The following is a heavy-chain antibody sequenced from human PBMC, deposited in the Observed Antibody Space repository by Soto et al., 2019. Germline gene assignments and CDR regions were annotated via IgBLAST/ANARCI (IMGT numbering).Heavy chain of an antibody. CDR3: ARHRGLTRGDYYYMDV. Sequence: SETLSLTCAVYGGSFSGYYLSLICQHPGKGLEWIGEINHRGNTYSNPSLKRRATISVDTSKNQFSLKLTSVAATDAAIYYCARHRGLTRGDYYYMDVWGKGATVTVSS. CDR2: INHRGNT. J-gene: IGHJ6*03. D-gene: IGHD3-10*01. V-gene: IGHV4-34*01. CDR1: GGSFSGYY.